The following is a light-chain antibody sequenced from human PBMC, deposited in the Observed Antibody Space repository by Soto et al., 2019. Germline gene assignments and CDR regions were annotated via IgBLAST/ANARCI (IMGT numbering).Light chain of an antibody. CDR2: GAS. CDR1: ESINHN. V-gene: IGKV3-15*01. J-gene: IGKJ4*01. Sequence: DTVMTQSPATLSVSPGEGATLSCRATESINHNLAWYQQKPGQAPRLLIHGASYRATGIPDRFSGRGSGTEFTLAISSLQSEDFAVYYCQQYNTWPLTFGGGTKVEIK. CDR3: QQYNTWPLT.